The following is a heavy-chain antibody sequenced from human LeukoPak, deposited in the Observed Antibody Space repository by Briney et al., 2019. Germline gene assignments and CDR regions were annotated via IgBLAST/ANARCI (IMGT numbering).Heavy chain of an antibody. CDR2: INHSGST. CDR1: GGSFSGYY. D-gene: IGHD5-12*01. J-gene: IGHJ5*02. V-gene: IGHV4-34*01. CDR3: ATYLLTITSAFDP. Sequence: SETLSLTCAVYGGSFSGYYWSWIRQPPGRGLEWIGEINHSGSTNYNPSLKSRVTISVDTSKNQFSLKLSSVTAADTAVYYCATYLLTITSAFDPWGQGTLVTVSS.